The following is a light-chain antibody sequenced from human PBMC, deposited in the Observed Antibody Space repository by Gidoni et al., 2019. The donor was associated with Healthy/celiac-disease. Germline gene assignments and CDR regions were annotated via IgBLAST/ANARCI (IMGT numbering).Light chain of an antibody. CDR2: DVS. V-gene: IGLV2-14*04. CDR1: SSDVGGYNY. J-gene: IGLJ2*01. Sequence: PGQSITISCTGTSSDVGGYNYVSWYQQHPGKAPKLMIYDVSNRPSGVSNRFSGSKSGNTASLTISGLQAEDEADYYCSSYTSSSTPPVFGGGTKLTVL. CDR3: SSYTSSSTPPV.